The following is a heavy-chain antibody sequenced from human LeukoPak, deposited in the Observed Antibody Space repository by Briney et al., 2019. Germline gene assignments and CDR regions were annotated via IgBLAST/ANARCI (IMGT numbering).Heavy chain of an antibody. CDR1: GGTFSGYV. J-gene: IGHJ6*02. CDR2: IIPIFGTA. D-gene: IGHD3-22*01. Sequence: SVKVSCKASGGTFSGYVISWVRQAPGQGLEWMGGIIPIFGTANYAQKFQGRVTITADESTSTAYMELSSLRSEDTAVYYCARVAGVITLDYYYGMDVWGQGTTVTVSS. V-gene: IGHV1-69*13. CDR3: ARVAGVITLDYYYGMDV.